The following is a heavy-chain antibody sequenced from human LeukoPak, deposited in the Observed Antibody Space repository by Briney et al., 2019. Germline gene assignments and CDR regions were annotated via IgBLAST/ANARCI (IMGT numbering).Heavy chain of an antibody. CDR1: DGSISSNSYY. D-gene: IGHD2-2*01. V-gene: IGHV4-39*01. CDR2: ISYSGRT. Sequence: SETLSLTCTVSDGSISSNSYYWGWIRQPPGKGLEWIGSISYSGRTYYNPSLESRVTISVDASKNQFSLELNSVTAADTAVYYCARPHRRYCSSTSCYRNWFDPWGQGTLVTVSS. CDR3: ARPHRRYCSSTSCYRNWFDP. J-gene: IGHJ5*02.